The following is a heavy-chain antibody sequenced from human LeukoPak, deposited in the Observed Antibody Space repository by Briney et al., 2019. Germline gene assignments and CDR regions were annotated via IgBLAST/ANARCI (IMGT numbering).Heavy chain of an antibody. Sequence: SETLSLTCTVSGGSISSYYWSWIRQPPGKGLEWIGYIYYSGSTNYNPSLKSRVTISVDTSKNQFSLKLSSVTAADTAVYYCAKDRQRYYGSGSYYDYWGQGTLVTVSS. V-gene: IGHV4-59*01. D-gene: IGHD3-10*01. J-gene: IGHJ4*02. CDR1: GGSISSYY. CDR2: IYYSGST. CDR3: AKDRQRYYGSGSYYDY.